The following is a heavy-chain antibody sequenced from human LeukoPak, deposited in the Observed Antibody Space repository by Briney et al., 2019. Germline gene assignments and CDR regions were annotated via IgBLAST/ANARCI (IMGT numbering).Heavy chain of an antibody. V-gene: IGHV4-59*08. CDR1: GGSISSCY. CDR2: IYYSGRT. J-gene: IGHJ5*02. D-gene: IGHD6-6*01. CDR3: ARYLAARPPNNCFDP. Sequence: KPSETLSLTCSVSGGSISSCYWSWIRHPPGKGLEWIGYIYYSGRTNYNPSRKRLVTISVNTFKNHVSLERESVSAGDTAVYYLARYLAARPPNNCFDPWGQGTMVTVPS.